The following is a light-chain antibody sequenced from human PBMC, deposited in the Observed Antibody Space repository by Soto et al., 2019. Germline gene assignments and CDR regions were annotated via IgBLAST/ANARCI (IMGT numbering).Light chain of an antibody. CDR1: QSVTSSY. J-gene: IGKJ1*01. Sequence: EIVLTQSPGTLSVSPGERATLSCRASQSVTSSYLSWYQQKPGQAPRLLIYDASSRAAGIPDRFSGSGSGTDFTLTISRMEVEDFAVYYYQQYGTLPRTFGQGTKVEIK. CDR2: DAS. CDR3: QQYGTLPRT. V-gene: IGKV3-20*01.